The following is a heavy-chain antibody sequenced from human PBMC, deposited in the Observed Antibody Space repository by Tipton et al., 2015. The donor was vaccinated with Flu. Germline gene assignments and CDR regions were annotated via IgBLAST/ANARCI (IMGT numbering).Heavy chain of an antibody. V-gene: IGHV4-39*07. Sequence: TLSLTCTVSGGSISSSSYYWGWIRQPPGKGLEWIGSIYYSGSTYYNPSLKSRVTISVDTSKNQFSLKLSSVTAADTAVYYCARASGPSWFDPWGQGTLVTVSS. CDR1: GGSISSSSYY. CDR3: ARASGPSWFDP. D-gene: IGHD5-12*01. J-gene: IGHJ5*02. CDR2: IYYSGST.